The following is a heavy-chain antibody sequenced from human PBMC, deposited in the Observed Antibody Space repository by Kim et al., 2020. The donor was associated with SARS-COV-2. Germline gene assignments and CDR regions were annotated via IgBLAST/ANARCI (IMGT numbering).Heavy chain of an antibody. J-gene: IGHJ3*02. CDR3: AKITVHHSFRGVIPLDAFDI. Sequence: GGSLRLSCAASGFTFSSYAMSWVRQAPGKGLEWVSVIYSGGSSTYYADSVKGRFTISRDNSKNTLYLQMNSLRAEDTAAYYCAKITVHHSFRGVIPLDAFDIWGQGTMVTVSS. D-gene: IGHD3-10*01. CDR2: IYSGGSST. V-gene: IGHV3-23*03. CDR1: GFTFSSYA.